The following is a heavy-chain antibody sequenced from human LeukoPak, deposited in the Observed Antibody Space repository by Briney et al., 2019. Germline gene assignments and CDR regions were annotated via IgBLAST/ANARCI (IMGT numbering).Heavy chain of an antibody. V-gene: IGHV3-20*04. CDR1: GFTIDDYG. J-gene: IGHJ4*02. CDR3: ARYYDVPYFDY. Sequence: GGSLRLSCAASGFTIDDYGMSWVRQAPGKGLEWVSGINWNGGRTGYADSVKGRFTISRDNAKNSLYLQMNSLRAEDTALYYCARYYDVPYFDYWGQGTLVTVSS. CDR2: INWNGGRT. D-gene: IGHD3-22*01.